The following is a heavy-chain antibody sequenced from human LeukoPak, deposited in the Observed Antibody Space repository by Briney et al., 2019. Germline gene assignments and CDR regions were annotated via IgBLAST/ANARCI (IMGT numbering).Heavy chain of an antibody. CDR1: GFTFTSYT. D-gene: IGHD2-15*01. CDR3: AKVDAMVVVVAAQGFDY. CDR2: ISYDGSNK. Sequence: GGSLRLSCAASGFTFTSYTMHWVRQAPGKGLEWVALISYDGSNKYYADSVKGRFTISRDNSKNTLYLQMNSLSAEDTAVYYCAKVDAMVVVVAAQGFDYWGQVTLVTVSS. V-gene: IGHV3-30-3*01. J-gene: IGHJ4*02.